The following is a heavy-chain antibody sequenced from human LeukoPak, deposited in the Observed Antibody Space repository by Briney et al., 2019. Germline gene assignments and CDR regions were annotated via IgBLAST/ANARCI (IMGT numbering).Heavy chain of an antibody. D-gene: IGHD1-14*01. CDR2: IYYSGSNS. CDR3: ARYFSGYNNRWYLDY. Sequence: PSETLSLTCSASGGSINNYYWSWIRQPPGKGLEWIGYIYYSGSNSDYNPSLNSRATMSVETPKNQFSLNLRSVTAADTAVYYCARYFSGYNNRWYLDYWGQGTLVTVSS. J-gene: IGHJ4*02. CDR1: GGSINNYY. V-gene: IGHV4-59*08.